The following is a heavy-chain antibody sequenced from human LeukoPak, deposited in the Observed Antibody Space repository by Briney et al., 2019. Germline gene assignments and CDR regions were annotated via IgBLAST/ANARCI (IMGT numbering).Heavy chain of an antibody. V-gene: IGHV3-7*01. CDR2: IKQDGSEK. CDR1: GFTFSSYW. D-gene: IGHD3-10*01. J-gene: IGHJ3*02. CDR3: ARSGAGGAFDM. Sequence: PGGSLRLSCAASGFTFSSYWMSWVRQAPGKGLEWVAKIKQDGSEKYYVDSVKGRFTISRDNAKNSLYLQMNSLRAEDTAVYYCARSGAGGAFDMWGRGTMVTVSS.